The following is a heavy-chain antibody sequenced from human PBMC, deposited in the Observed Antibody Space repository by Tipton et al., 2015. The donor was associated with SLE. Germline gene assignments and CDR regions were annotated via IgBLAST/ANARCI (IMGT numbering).Heavy chain of an antibody. D-gene: IGHD3-16*01. J-gene: IGHJ4*02. CDR3: AKDFNWVDGY. V-gene: IGHV3-23*01. CDR2: ISNSGAWA. CDR1: GFSFSNYA. Sequence: SLRLSCEASGFSFSNYAMTWVRQAPGKGLEWVSAISNSGAWAHFADSVKGRFTISRDNSKSTLYLQMSSLRAEDTAVYYCAKDFNWVDGYWGQGTLVTVSA.